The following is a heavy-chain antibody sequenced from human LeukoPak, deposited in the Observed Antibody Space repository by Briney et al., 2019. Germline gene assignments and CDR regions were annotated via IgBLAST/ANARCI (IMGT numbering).Heavy chain of an antibody. CDR2: ISDSGGST. Sequence: GGSLRLSCAASGFTFSNYAMSWVRQAPGKGLEWVSSISDSGGSTYHADSVKGQFTISRDNFKNTLYLQMNNLRAEDTAVYYCAKVRFAHIRGEIDYWGQGTLVTVSS. J-gene: IGHJ4*02. CDR3: AKVRFAHIRGEIDY. CDR1: GFTFSNYA. D-gene: IGHD3-10*01. V-gene: IGHV3-23*01.